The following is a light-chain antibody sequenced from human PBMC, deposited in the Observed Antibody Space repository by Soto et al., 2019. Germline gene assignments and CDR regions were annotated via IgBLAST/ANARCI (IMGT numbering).Light chain of an antibody. V-gene: IGLV1-40*01. J-gene: IGLJ2*01. Sequence: QSVLTQPPSVSGAPGQRVTISCTGSSSNIGAGYDVHWYQHLPGTAPKLLIYANSNRPSGVPDRVSGSKSGTSASLAITGIQGEDVVDYYGQSYDSSLTGSVFGGGTKVTVL. CDR2: ANS. CDR1: SSNIGAGYD. CDR3: QSYDSSLTGSV.